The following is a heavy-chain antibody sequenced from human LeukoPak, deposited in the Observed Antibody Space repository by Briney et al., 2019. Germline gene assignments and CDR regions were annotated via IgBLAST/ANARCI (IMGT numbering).Heavy chain of an antibody. D-gene: IGHD6-25*01. Sequence: PSETLSLTCSVSGGSISGSKTWGWVRQPPGKGPEWMGNIHNDGRNAPNPSLKSRVTMSLDTSTNQFSLKVNSVTAADTAFYYCARVLTAAGLDFWGQEVLVSIPS. CDR2: IHNDGRN. CDR1: GGSISGSKT. CDR3: ARVLTAAGLDF. J-gene: IGHJ4*02. V-gene: IGHV4-39*07.